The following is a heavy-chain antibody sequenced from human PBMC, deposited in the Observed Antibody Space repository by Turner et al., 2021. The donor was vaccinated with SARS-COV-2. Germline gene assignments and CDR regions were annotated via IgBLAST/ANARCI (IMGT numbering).Heavy chain of an antibody. CDR3: ARSRLGYYYDSSGHHYGMDV. D-gene: IGHD3-22*01. CDR1: GYTFSGYY. J-gene: IGHJ6*02. V-gene: IGHV1-2*02. CDR2: INPNSGGT. Sequence: QVQLVQSGAEVKKPGASVKVSCKASGYTFSGYYMHWVRQAPGQGLEWIGWINPNSGGTNYAQKFQGRVTMTSDTSISTAYMELSRLRSDDTAVYYCARSRLGYYYDSSGHHYGMDVWGQGTTVTVSS.